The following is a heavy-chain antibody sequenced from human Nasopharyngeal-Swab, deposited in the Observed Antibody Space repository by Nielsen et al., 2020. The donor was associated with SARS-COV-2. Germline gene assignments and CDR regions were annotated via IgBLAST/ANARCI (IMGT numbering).Heavy chain of an antibody. CDR2: ISSSGSTI. D-gene: IGHD3-22*01. CDR1: GFTFSSYE. Sequence: GESLKISCAASGFTFSSYEMNWVRQAPGKGLEWVSYISSSGSTIYYADSVKGRFTISRDNPKNSLYLQMNSLRAEDTAVYYCARVGLHYYDSSGPFDYWGQGTLVTVSS. CDR3: ARVGLHYYDSSGPFDY. V-gene: IGHV3-48*03. J-gene: IGHJ4*02.